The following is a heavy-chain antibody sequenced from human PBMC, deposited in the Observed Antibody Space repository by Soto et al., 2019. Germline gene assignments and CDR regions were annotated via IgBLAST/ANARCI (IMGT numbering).Heavy chain of an antibody. Sequence: ASVKVSCKASGYTFTSYAMHWVRQAPGQRLEWMGWINAGNGNTKYSQKFQGRVTITRDTSASTAYMELSSLRSEDTAVYYCARDAFPSQGYCTNGVCFTHFQHWGQGTLVTVSS. J-gene: IGHJ1*01. V-gene: IGHV1-3*01. D-gene: IGHD2-8*01. CDR2: INAGNGNT. CDR1: GYTFTSYA. CDR3: ARDAFPSQGYCTNGVCFTHFQH.